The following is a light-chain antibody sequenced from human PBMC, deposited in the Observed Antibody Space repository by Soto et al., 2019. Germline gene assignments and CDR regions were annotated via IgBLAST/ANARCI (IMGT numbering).Light chain of an antibody. CDR3: CRYTGTTYTWV. CDR2: DVS. V-gene: IGLV2-14*01. CDR1: SSDVGNF. J-gene: IGLJ3*02. Sequence: HSALTQPASVSGSPGQSITISCTGTSSDVGNFVSWYRQHPGKAPKLMIYDVSSRPSGISDRFSGSKSGNTASLTISGLQSEDEADYYCCRYTGTTYTWVFGGGTKVTVL.